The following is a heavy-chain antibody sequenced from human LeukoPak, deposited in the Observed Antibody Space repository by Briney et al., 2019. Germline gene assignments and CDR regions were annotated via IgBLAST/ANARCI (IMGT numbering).Heavy chain of an antibody. CDR1: GYTFTTYG. J-gene: IGHJ1*01. Sequence: EASVKVSCKTSGYTFTTYGITWVRQAPGQGLEWMGGIIPIFGTANYAQKCQGRVTITPDESTSTAYMELSSLRSEDTAVYYCARGPHKTLLYPRDVSNPEYFQHWGQGTLVTVSS. D-gene: IGHD2-2*02. V-gene: IGHV1-69*13. CDR3: ARGPHKTLLYPRDVSNPEYFQH. CDR2: IIPIFGTA.